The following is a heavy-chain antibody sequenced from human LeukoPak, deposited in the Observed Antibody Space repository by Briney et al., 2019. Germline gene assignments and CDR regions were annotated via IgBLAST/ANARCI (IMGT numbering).Heavy chain of an antibody. CDR2: IYYSGST. CDR1: GGSISSSSYY. CDR3: ARLDSSGYYASSYFDY. J-gene: IGHJ4*02. Sequence: PSETLSHTCTVSGGSISSSSYYWGWIRQPPGKGLEWIGSIYYSGSTYYNPSLKSRVTISVDTSKNQFSLKLSSVTAADTAVYYCARLDSSGYYASSYFDYWGQGTLVTVSS. V-gene: IGHV4-39*01. D-gene: IGHD3-22*01.